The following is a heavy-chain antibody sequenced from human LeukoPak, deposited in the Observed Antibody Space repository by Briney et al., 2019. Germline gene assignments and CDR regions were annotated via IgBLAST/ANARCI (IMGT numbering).Heavy chain of an antibody. J-gene: IGHJ4*02. V-gene: IGHV3-23*01. Sequence: PGGSLRLSCAASGFTFSGYAMSWVRQAPGKGLEWVSAINTGGDGTFYADSVKGRFTISRDNSMNTQYLQMNSLRAEDTAVFYCATFGSGSRRPNSFDYWGQGTRVIVSS. CDR1: GFTFSGYA. D-gene: IGHD3-10*01. CDR3: ATFGSGSRRPNSFDY. CDR2: INTGGDGT.